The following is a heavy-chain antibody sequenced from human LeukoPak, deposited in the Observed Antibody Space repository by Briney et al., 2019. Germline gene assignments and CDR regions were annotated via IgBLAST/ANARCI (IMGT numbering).Heavy chain of an antibody. CDR1: GFTFDDYA. V-gene: IGHV3-9*01. CDR3: AKERRGSYRWGAFDI. J-gene: IGHJ3*02. CDR2: ISWNSGSI. D-gene: IGHD3-16*02. Sequence: GGSLRLSCAASGFTFDDYAMHWVRQAPGKGLEWVSGISWNSGSIGYADSVKGRFTISRDNAKNSLYLQMNSLRAEDTALYYCAKERRGSYRWGAFDIWGQGTMVTVSS.